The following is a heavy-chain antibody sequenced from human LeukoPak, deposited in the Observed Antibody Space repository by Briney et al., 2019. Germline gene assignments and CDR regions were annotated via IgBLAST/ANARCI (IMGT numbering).Heavy chain of an antibody. J-gene: IGHJ4*02. Sequence: GGSLRLSCAASEFTFTNYAMTWVRQAPGKGLEWVSTISATSGTYYADSVAGRFTISRDNSKNTLYLQMNSLRAEDTAVYYCAKDRHPYSTSSDYWGQGALVTVSS. V-gene: IGHV3-23*01. D-gene: IGHD6-6*01. CDR3: AKDRHPYSTSSDY. CDR2: ISATSGT. CDR1: EFTFTNYA.